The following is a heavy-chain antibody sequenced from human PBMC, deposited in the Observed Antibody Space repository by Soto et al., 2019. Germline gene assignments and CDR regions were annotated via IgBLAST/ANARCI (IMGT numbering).Heavy chain of an antibody. CDR2: IYYSGST. D-gene: IGHD4-17*01. Sequence: SETLSLTCTVSGGSISSYYWSWIRQPPGKGLEWIGYIYYSGSTNYNPSLKSRVTISVDTSKNQFSLKLSSVTAADTAVYYCARLGGDYEVEWVYYYGMYVWGQGTTVTVSS. CDR3: ARLGGDYEVEWVYYYGMYV. J-gene: IGHJ6*02. CDR1: GGSISSYY. V-gene: IGHV4-59*08.